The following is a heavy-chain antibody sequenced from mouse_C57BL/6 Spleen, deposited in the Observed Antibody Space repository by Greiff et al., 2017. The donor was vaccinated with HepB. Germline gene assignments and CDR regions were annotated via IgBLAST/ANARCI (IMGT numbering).Heavy chain of an antibody. CDR3: ARGKGLLRSPPFAY. D-gene: IGHD1-1*01. CDR1: GYTFTGYW. Sequence: VKLVESGAELMKPGASVKLSCKATGYTFTGYWIEWVKQRPGHGLEWIGEILPGSGSTNYNEKFKGKATFTADTSSNTAYMQLSSLTTEDSAIYYCARGKGLLRSPPFAYWGQGTLVTVSA. J-gene: IGHJ3*01. CDR2: ILPGSGST. V-gene: IGHV1-9*01.